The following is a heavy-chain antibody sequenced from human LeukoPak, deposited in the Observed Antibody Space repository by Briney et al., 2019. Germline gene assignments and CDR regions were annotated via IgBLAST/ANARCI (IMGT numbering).Heavy chain of an antibody. V-gene: IGHV4-34*01. D-gene: IGHD3-10*01. CDR1: GGSFSGYY. CDR3: ARAPGLWFGGYYYYYYMDV. J-gene: IGHJ6*03. Sequence: SETLSLTCAVYGGSFSGYYWSWIRQPPGKGLEWIGEINHSGSTNYNPSLKSRVTISVDTSKNQFSLKLSSVTAAGTAVYYCARAPGLWFGGYYYYYYMDVWGKGTTVTISS. CDR2: INHSGST.